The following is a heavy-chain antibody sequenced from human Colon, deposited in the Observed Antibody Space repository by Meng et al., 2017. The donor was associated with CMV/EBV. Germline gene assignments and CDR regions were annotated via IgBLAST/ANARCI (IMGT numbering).Heavy chain of an antibody. CDR1: GFTFSTCE. Sequence: GGSLRLSCAGSGFTFSTCEFNWVRQAPGKGLEWVSYISSDGRTIYYAGSVKGRFTTSRDNAKDSLYLQMNSLRAEDTAVYFCARSGYNYGSGFDYWGQGTLVTVSS. V-gene: IGHV3-48*03. J-gene: IGHJ4*02. D-gene: IGHD5-18*01. CDR3: ARSGYNYGSGFDY. CDR2: ISSDGRTI.